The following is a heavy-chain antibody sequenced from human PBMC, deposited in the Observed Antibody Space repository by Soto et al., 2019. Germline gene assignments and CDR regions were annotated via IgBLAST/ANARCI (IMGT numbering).Heavy chain of an antibody. CDR1: GFTFSSYW. J-gene: IGHJ4*02. CDR2: INSDGSST. CDR3: TTDRDYLTFDY. Sequence: PGGSLRLSCAASGFTFSSYWMHWVRQAPGKGLVWVSRINSDGSSTSYADSVKGRFTISRDNAKNTLYLQMNSLRAEDTAVYYCTTDRDYLTFDYWSPGTLVTVSS. D-gene: IGHD3-10*01. V-gene: IGHV3-74*01.